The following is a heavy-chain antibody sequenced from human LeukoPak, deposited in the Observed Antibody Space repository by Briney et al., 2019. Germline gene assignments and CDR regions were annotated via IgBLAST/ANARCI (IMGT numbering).Heavy chain of an antibody. Sequence: ASVKVSCKASGYTFTGYYMHWVRQAPGQGLEWMGWINPNSGGTNYAQKFQGWVTMTRDTSISTADMELSRLRSDDTAVYYCARAGSVRGDSYDGMDAWGQGTTVTVSS. D-gene: IGHD3-10*01. CDR3: ARAGSVRGDSYDGMDA. CDR1: GYTFTGYY. V-gene: IGHV1-2*04. CDR2: INPNSGGT. J-gene: IGHJ6*02.